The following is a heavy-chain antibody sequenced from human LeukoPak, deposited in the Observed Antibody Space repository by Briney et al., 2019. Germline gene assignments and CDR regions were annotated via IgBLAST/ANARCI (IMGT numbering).Heavy chain of an antibody. CDR2: ISGDGGST. V-gene: IGHV3-43*02. CDR3: AKDTAVGGSCYSCYYYYMDV. J-gene: IGHJ6*03. CDR1: GSTFDDYA. Sequence: GGSLRLSCAASGSTFDDYAMHWVRQAPGKGLEWVSLISGDGGSTYYADSVKGRFTISRDNSKNSLYLQMNSLRTEDTALYYCAKDTAVGGSCYSCYYYYMDVWGKGTTVTVSS. D-gene: IGHD2-15*01.